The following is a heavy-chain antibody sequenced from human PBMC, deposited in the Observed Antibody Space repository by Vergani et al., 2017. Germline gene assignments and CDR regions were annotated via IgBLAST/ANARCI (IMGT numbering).Heavy chain of an antibody. Sequence: EVQLLESGGGLVQPGGSLRLSCEASGFSFPGYAMSWVRQAPGKGLDWVSSVSGSSATPYYADSVKGRFIISRDNSKNTLHLQMNSLRADDTAVYYCTKGSRGYTGYFFDYWVQGTLATVSS. CDR1: GFSFPGYA. D-gene: IGHD5-12*01. CDR2: VSGSSATP. CDR3: TKGSRGYTGYFFDY. V-gene: IGHV3-23*01. J-gene: IGHJ4*02.